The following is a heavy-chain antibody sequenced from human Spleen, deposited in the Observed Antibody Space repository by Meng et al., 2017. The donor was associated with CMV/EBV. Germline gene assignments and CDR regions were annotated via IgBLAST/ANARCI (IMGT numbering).Heavy chain of an antibody. D-gene: IGHD5-18*01. CDR2: IKQDGSEK. V-gene: IGHV3-7*01. CDR3: ARVGYSYGFDI. Sequence: GESLKISCAASGFTFSSYWMSWVRQAPGKGLEWVANIKQDGSEKYYVDSVKGRFTISRDNAKNSLYLQMNSLRAEDTAVYYCARVGYSYGFDIWGQGTMVTVSS. J-gene: IGHJ3*02. CDR1: GFTFSSYW.